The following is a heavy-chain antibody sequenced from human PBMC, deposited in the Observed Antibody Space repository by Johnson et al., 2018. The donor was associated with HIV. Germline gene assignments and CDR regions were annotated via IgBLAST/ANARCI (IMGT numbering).Heavy chain of an antibody. CDR3: AKDPGRRDPHAFDI. D-gene: IGHD2-15*01. CDR1: GFTFSSYA. J-gene: IGHJ3*02. Sequence: VHLVESGGGLVQPGGSLRLSCAASGFTFSSYAMYWVRQAPGKGLEYVSAISSKGGSTYYANSVKGRFTISRDNSKNTLDLQMGSLRAEDMGVYYCAKDPGRRDPHAFDIWGQGTMVTVSS. V-gene: IGHV3-64*01. CDR2: ISSKGGST.